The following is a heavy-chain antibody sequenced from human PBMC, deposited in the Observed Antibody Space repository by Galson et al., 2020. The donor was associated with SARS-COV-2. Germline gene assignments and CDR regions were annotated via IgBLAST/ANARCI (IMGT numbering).Heavy chain of an antibody. CDR1: GFTFTNYA. Sequence: GGSLRLSCAASGFTFTNYAMHWVRQAPGKGLEWVALISYDGSNKYYADSVKGRFTISRDNSKNTLYLLVDSLTPEDTAVYYCARGDSYSYMDVWGKGTAVTVSS. CDR3: ARGDSYSYMDV. CDR2: ISYDGSNK. V-gene: IGHV3-30*01. J-gene: IGHJ6*03.